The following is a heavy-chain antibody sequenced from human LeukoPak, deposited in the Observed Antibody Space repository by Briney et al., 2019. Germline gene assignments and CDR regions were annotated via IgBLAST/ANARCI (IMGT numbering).Heavy chain of an antibody. J-gene: IGHJ3*02. CDR1: GFTFSSYA. V-gene: IGHV3-23*01. CDR3: AKQLSMITFGGVRRIDAFDI. D-gene: IGHD3-16*01. CDR2: ISGSGGST. Sequence: GSLRLSCAASGFTFSSYAMSWVRQAPGKGLEWVSAISGSGGSTYYADSVKGRFTISRDNSKNTLYLQMNSLRAEDTAVYYCAKQLSMITFGGVRRIDAFDIWGQGTMVTVSS.